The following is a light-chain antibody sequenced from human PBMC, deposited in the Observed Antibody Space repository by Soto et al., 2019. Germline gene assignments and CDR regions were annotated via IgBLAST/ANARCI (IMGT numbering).Light chain of an antibody. V-gene: IGKV3-11*01. CDR1: QSVSSY. Sequence: ENLLTQSPATPCLSRRRRATLPYPASQSVSSYLAWYQQKQGQAPRILIYGASTRDTGIPARFSGSGSGTDFTLTISRLEPEDIEAYYCQQYNNLPRTFGQGTKVDIK. J-gene: IGKJ1*01. CDR3: QQYNNLPRT. CDR2: GAS.